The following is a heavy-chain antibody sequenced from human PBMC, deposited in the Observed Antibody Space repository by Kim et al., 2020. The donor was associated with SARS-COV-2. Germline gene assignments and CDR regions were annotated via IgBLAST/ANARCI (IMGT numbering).Heavy chain of an antibody. J-gene: IGHJ1*01. D-gene: IGHD6-19*01. Sequence: ASVKVSCKVSGYTLTELSMHWVRQAPGKGLEWMGGFDPEDGETIYAQKFQGRVTMTEDTSTDTAYMELSSLRSEDTAVYYCATVGGGGSYSSGWYGYFQHWGQGTLVTVSS. CDR1: GYTLTELS. V-gene: IGHV1-24*01. CDR3: ATVGGGGSYSSGWYGYFQH. CDR2: FDPEDGET.